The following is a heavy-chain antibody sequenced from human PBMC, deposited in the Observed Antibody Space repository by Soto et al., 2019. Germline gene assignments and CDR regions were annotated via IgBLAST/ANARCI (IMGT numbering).Heavy chain of an antibody. CDR1: GFTFSTYG. CDR3: AKDHLPSTVTTPGY. V-gene: IGHV3-30*18. J-gene: IGHJ4*02. D-gene: IGHD4-17*01. CDR2: ISYDGNNK. Sequence: QVQLVESRGGVVQPGRSLRLSCAASGFTFSTYGMHWVRQAPGKGLEWVAVISYDGNNKYYADSVKGRFTIARDNSKNTLFLQMDSLRAEDTAVYYCAKDHLPSTVTTPGYWGQGTLVTVSS.